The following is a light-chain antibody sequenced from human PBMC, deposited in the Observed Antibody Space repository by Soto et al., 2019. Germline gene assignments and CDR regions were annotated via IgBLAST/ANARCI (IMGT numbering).Light chain of an antibody. CDR3: QQSYSTRIT. J-gene: IGKJ5*01. Sequence: DIQMTQSPSSLSASVGDRVTITCRASQSISSYLNWYQQKPGKAPKLLIYAASSLQSGVPSRFSGSGSGTDFTLTISSLQPEDFATYYCQQSYSTRITFGQGPRLEI. CDR2: AAS. V-gene: IGKV1-39*01. CDR1: QSISSY.